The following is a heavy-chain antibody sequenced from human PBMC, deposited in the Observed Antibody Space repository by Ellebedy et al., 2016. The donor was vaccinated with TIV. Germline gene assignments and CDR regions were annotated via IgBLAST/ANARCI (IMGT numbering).Heavy chain of an antibody. D-gene: IGHD6-19*01. CDR1: GYTFTGYY. Sequence: ASVKVSXXASGYTFTGYYMHWVRQAPGQGLEWMGWINPNSGGTNYAQKFQGRVTMTRDTSISTAYMELSRLRSDDTAVYYCARDPGIAVLTIDYWGQGTLVTVSS. V-gene: IGHV1-2*02. CDR3: ARDPGIAVLTIDY. J-gene: IGHJ4*02. CDR2: INPNSGGT.